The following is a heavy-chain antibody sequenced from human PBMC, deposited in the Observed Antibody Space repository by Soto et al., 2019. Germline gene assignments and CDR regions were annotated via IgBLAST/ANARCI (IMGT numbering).Heavy chain of an antibody. CDR3: ARIAVAGHYWCLDL. Sequence: EVQLVESGGGLVQPGGSLRLSCAASGFTFSSYSMNWVRQAPGKGLEWVSDISSSSSTIYYADSVKGRFTISRDNAKKSLYLQMNSLRAEDTAVYYCARIAVAGHYWCLDLWGRGTLVTVSS. CDR1: GFTFSSYS. D-gene: IGHD6-19*01. V-gene: IGHV3-48*01. J-gene: IGHJ2*01. CDR2: ISSSSSTI.